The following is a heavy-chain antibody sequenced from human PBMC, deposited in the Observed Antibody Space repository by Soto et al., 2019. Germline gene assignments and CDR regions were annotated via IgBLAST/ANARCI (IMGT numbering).Heavy chain of an antibody. J-gene: IGHJ6*02. V-gene: IGHV1-8*01. CDR2: MNPNSGNT. CDR1: GYTFTSYD. Sequence: GASVKVSCKASGYTFTSYDINWVRQATGQGLEWMGWMNPNSGNTGYAQKFQGRVTMTRNTSISTAYMELSSLRSEDTAVYYCARGPSITIFGVVIKDYYYGMDVWGQGTTVTVS. D-gene: IGHD3-3*01. CDR3: ARGPSITIFGVVIKDYYYGMDV.